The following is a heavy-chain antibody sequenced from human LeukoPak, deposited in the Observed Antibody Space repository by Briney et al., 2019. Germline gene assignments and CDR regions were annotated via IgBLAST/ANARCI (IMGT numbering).Heavy chain of an antibody. D-gene: IGHD6-19*01. Sequence: SVKVSCKASGGTFSSYAISWVRQAPGQGLEWMGGIIPIFGTANYAQKLQGRVTMTTDTSTSTAYMELRSLRSDDTAVYYCARDGLSSGWPYYYYYYYMDVWGKGTTVTVSS. V-gene: IGHV1-69*05. CDR2: IIPIFGTA. CDR3: ARDGLSSGWPYYYYYYYMDV. J-gene: IGHJ6*03. CDR1: GGTFSSYA.